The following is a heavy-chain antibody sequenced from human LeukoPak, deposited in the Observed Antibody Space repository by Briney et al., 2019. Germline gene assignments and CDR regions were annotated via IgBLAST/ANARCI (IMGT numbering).Heavy chain of an antibody. CDR3: ARAETYYDFWSGYGTKYYFDY. D-gene: IGHD3-3*01. CDR1: GGTFSSYA. V-gene: IGHV1-69*13. J-gene: IGHJ4*02. Sequence: SVNVSCKASGGTFSSYAISWVRQAPGQGLEWMGGIIPIFGTANYAQKFQGRVTITADESTSTAYMELSSLRSEDTAVYYCARAETYYDFWSGYGTKYYFDYWGQGTLVTVSS. CDR2: IIPIFGTA.